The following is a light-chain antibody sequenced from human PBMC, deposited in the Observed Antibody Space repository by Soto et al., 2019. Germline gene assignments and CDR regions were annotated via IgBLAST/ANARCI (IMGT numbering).Light chain of an antibody. J-gene: IGKJ4*01. Sequence: DIRMTQSPSTLSASVEDRVTITCRASQTISTWLAWYQQKPGKAPKLLIYKASSLEGGVPSRFSGSGSGTEFNITISSLQPDDFATYYCQQYNTYPLTFGGGTTVDIK. CDR3: QQYNTYPLT. CDR1: QTISTW. CDR2: KAS. V-gene: IGKV1-5*03.